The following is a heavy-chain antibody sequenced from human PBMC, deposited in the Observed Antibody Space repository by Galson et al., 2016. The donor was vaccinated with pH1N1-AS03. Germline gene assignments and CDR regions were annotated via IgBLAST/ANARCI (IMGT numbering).Heavy chain of an antibody. CDR2: INPAFGTT. J-gene: IGHJ4*02. V-gene: IGHV1-69*13. CDR3: ARGRRVARTGFYYFDS. CDR1: GGTFSNYV. D-gene: IGHD3/OR15-3a*01. Sequence: SVKVSCKASGGTFSNYVISWVRQAPGQGHEWMGGINPAFGTTKYAQKFQGRVTITADESTRIAYMELNSLRSADTSVYYCARGRRVARTGFYYFDSWGQGTPVTGSS.